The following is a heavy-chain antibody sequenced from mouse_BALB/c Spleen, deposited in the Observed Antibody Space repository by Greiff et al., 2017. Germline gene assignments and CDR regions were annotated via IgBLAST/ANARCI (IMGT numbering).Heavy chain of an antibody. CDR3: GYGSSYENAMDY. J-gene: IGHJ4*01. CDR2: IWRGGSK. Sequence: VQRVESGPSLVQPSQSLSITCTVSGFSLTSYGVHWVRQSPGKGLEWLGVIWRGGSKDYNAAFMFRLSITKDNSKSQVFFKMNSLQADDTAIYYCGYGSSYENAMDYWGQGTSVTVSS. CDR1: GFSLTSYG. D-gene: IGHD1-1*01. V-gene: IGHV2-5-1*01.